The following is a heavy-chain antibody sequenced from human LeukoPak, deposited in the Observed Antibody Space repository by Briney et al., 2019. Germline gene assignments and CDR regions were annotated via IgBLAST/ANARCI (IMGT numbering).Heavy chain of an antibody. CDR3: ARDGDTGYYYGSGSYYIPNNWFDP. Sequence: GGSLRLSCAASGFTFSSYAMHWVRQAPGKGLEWVANIKQDGSEKYYVDSVKGRFTISRDNAKNSLYLQMNSLRAEDTAVYYCARDGDTGYYYGSGSYYIPNNWFDPWGQGTLVTVSS. D-gene: IGHD3-10*01. CDR1: GFTFSSYA. J-gene: IGHJ5*02. CDR2: IKQDGSEK. V-gene: IGHV3-7*03.